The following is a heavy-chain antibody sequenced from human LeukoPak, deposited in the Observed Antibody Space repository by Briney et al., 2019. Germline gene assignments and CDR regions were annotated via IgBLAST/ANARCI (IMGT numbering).Heavy chain of an antibody. D-gene: IGHD3-22*01. CDR3: ARGLEPGHYYDSSGYPAFFDY. CDR2: IIPIFGTA. Sequence: SVKVSCKASGGTFSSYAISWVRQAPGQGLEWMGGIIPIFGTANYAQKFQGRVTITADESTSTAYMELSSLRSEDTAVYYCARGLEPGHYYDSSGYPAFFDYWGQGTLVTVSS. J-gene: IGHJ4*02. CDR1: GGTFSSYA. V-gene: IGHV1-69*13.